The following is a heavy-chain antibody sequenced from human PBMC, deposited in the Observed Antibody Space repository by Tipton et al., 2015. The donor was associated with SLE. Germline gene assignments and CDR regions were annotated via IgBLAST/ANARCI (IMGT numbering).Heavy chain of an antibody. J-gene: IGHJ4*02. CDR3: AIQSYDYVWGSYRYKDY. Sequence: TLSLTCTVSGGSISSSRYYWDWIRQPPGKGLEWIGSIYYSGSTYYNPSLKSRVTISVDTSKNQFSLKLSSVTAADTAVYYCAIQSYDYVWGSYRYKDYWGQGTLVTVSS. CDR1: GGSISSSRYY. V-gene: IGHV4-39*07. CDR2: IYYSGST. D-gene: IGHD3-16*02.